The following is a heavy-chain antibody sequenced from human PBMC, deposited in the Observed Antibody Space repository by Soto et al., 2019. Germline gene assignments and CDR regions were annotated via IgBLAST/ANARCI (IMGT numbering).Heavy chain of an antibody. CDR3: AHIVVAGLGYYFDY. CDR1: GFSLSSTRMA. J-gene: IGHJ4*02. D-gene: IGHD6-19*01. V-gene: IGHV2-5*02. Sequence: GSGPTLVNPTQTLTLTCTFSGFSLSSTRMAVGWIRQPPGKALEWLALIYWDDDKRYSPFLKSRLTITKDTSKNQVVLTMSNMDPVDTARYYCAHIVVAGLGYYFDYWGQGTLVTVSS. CDR2: IYWDDDK.